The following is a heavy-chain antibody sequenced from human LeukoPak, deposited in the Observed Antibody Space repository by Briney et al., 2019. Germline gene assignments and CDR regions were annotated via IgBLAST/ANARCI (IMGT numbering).Heavy chain of an antibody. J-gene: IGHJ3*02. CDR1: GGSISSSNYY. V-gene: IGHV4-39*01. Sequence: PSETLSLTCTVSGGSISSSNYYWGWIRQPPGKGLESIDSIYYSGSTYYNPSLKSRVTISVDTSKKQFSLRLSSVTAADTAVYYCARSYCSSTSCYAVGAFDIWGQGTLVTVSS. CDR2: IYYSGST. CDR3: ARSYCSSTSCYAVGAFDI. D-gene: IGHD2-2*01.